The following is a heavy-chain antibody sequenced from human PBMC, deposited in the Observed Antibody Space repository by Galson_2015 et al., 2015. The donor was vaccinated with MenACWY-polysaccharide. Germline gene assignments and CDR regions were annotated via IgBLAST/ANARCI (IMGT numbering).Heavy chain of an antibody. J-gene: IGHJ4*02. D-gene: IGHD2-15*01. Sequence: SLRLSCAASGFIFNTYNMNWVRQAPGKGLEWLSYISTGSGTRSYADPVKGRFTISRDNTRNSLYLQIDSLRDEDTAVYYCTTDGATGWSLDSWGQGTLVIVSS. CDR3: TTDGATGWSLDS. CDR2: ISTGSGTR. CDR1: GFIFNTYN. V-gene: IGHV3-48*02.